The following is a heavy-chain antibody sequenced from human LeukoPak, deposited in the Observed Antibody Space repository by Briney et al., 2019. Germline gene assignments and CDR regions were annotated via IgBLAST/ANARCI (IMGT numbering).Heavy chain of an antibody. J-gene: IGHJ6*03. V-gene: IGHV4-39*01. Sequence: SETLSLTCTVSGGSISGSSYYWGWIRQPPGKGLEWIGSLYYSGSTYYNPSLKSRVTISVDTSRNQFSLKLSSVTAADTAMYYCASCVYSCTYYYYMDVWGKGTTVTVSS. CDR1: GGSISGSSYY. CDR2: LYYSGST. D-gene: IGHD5-18*01. CDR3: ASCVYSCTYYYYMDV.